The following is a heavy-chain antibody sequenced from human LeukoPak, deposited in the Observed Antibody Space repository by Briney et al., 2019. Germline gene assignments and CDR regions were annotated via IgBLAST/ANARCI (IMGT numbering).Heavy chain of an antibody. V-gene: IGHV3-30*03. CDR3: ARDGWLGYYYDSSGYYTTPGYMDV. CDR2: ISYDGSNK. J-gene: IGHJ6*03. CDR1: GFTFSSYS. Sequence: GGSLRLSCAASGFTFSSYSMNWVRQAPGKGLEWVAVISYDGSNKYYADSVKGRFTISRDNSKNTLYLQMNSLRAEDTAVYYCARDGWLGYYYDSSGYYTTPGYMDVWGKGTTVTVSS. D-gene: IGHD3-22*01.